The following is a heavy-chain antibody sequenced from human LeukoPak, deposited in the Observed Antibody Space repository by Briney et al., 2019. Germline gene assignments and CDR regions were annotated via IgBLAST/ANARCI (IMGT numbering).Heavy chain of an antibody. V-gene: IGHV4-39*01. J-gene: IGHJ4*02. D-gene: IGHD3-3*01. Sequence: SETLSLTCTVSGGSISSSSYYWGWIRQPPGKGLEWIGSIYYSGSTYYNPSLKSRVTISVDTSKNQFSLKLSSVTAADTAVYYCASDRVDFWSGYFGEYTGYYFDYWGQGTLVTVSS. CDR1: GGSISSSSYY. CDR2: IYYSGST. CDR3: ASDRVDFWSGYFGEYTGYYFDY.